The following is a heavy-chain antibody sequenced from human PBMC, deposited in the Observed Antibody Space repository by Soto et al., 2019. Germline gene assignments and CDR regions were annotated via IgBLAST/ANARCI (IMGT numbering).Heavy chain of an antibody. D-gene: IGHD3-9*01. CDR2: ISSDGSNK. CDR3: ARAHCDWWPCSWCDP. V-gene: IGHV3-30-3*01. Sequence: QVQLVESGGGVVQPGRSLRLSCAASGFTFSNYAMHWIRQAPGKGLEWVAVISSDGSNKDYADSVKGRFTISRDNSKNRQYLQMNSLRAEDTAVYYCARAHCDWWPCSWCDPWGQGTLVTVSS. CDR1: GFTFSNYA. J-gene: IGHJ5*02.